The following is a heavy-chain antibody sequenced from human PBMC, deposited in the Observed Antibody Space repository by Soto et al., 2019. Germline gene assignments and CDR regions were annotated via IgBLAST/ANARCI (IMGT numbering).Heavy chain of an antibody. D-gene: IGHD1-7*01. Sequence: QVQLVESGGGVVQPGRSLRLSCAASGFTFSNYGMHWVRQAPGKGLEWVAVLSYDGSDKYYADSVKGRFTISRDNSKNALYLQMNSLRVEDTAVYYCARALLGTTNDAFDVWGQGTMVTVSS. CDR2: LSYDGSDK. J-gene: IGHJ3*01. CDR1: GFTFSNYG. CDR3: ARALLGTTNDAFDV. V-gene: IGHV3-30*03.